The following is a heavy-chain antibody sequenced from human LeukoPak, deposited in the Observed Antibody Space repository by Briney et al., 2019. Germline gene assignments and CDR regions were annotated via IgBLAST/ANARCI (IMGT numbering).Heavy chain of an antibody. Sequence: SETLSLTCTVSGASINKYYWNWVRQPPGKGLEWIGYFFYSGSTRYNPSLKSRVTISVDTSKNQFSLKLTSVTAADTAVYYCARDPSGSVYYYGSGSYGYWGQGTLVTVSS. CDR3: ARDPSGSVYYYGSGSYGY. V-gene: IGHV4-59*12. CDR2: FFYSGST. D-gene: IGHD3-10*01. CDR1: GASINKYY. J-gene: IGHJ4*02.